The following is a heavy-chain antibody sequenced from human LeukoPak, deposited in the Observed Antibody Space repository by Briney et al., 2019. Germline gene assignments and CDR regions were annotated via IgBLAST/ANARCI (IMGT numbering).Heavy chain of an antibody. CDR2: INHSGST. V-gene: IGHV4-34*01. CDR1: GGSFSGYY. J-gene: IGHJ4*02. Sequence: SDTLSLTCAVYGGSFSGYYWSWIRQPPGKGLEWIGEINHSGSTNYNPSLKCRVTISVDTSKNPFSLKLSSVTAADTAVYYCAHIAARPGKDYYWGQGTLVTVSS. D-gene: IGHD6-6*01. CDR3: AHIAARPGKDYY.